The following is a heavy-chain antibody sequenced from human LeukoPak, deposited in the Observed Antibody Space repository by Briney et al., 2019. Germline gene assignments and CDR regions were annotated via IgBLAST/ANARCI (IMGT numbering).Heavy chain of an antibody. CDR3: AREGPKNWFDP. V-gene: IGHV3-48*03. Sequence: PGGSPRLSCEASGFTFSSYSMNWVRQAPGKGLEWVSYISSSGSTIYYADSVKGRFTISRDNAKNSLYLQMNSLRAEDTAVYYCAREGPKNWFDPWGQGTLVTVSS. CDR2: ISSSGSTI. J-gene: IGHJ5*02. CDR1: GFTFSSYS.